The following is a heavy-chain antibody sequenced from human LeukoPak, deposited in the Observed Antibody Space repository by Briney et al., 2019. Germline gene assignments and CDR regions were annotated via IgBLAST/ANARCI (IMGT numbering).Heavy chain of an antibody. Sequence: SETLSLTCAVSDDSFSSHYWTWIRQPPGKGLEWIGYISYIGSTNYNPSLKSRVTISIDTSRNQFSLRLSSVTAADTAVYYCARDLVTVAKGFDIWGQGTMVSVSS. V-gene: IGHV4-59*11. CDR2: ISYIGST. J-gene: IGHJ3*02. CDR3: ARDLVTVAKGFDI. D-gene: IGHD4-17*01. CDR1: DDSFSSHY.